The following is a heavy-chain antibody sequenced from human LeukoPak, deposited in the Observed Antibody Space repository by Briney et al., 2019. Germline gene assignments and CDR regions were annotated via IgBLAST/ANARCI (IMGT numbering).Heavy chain of an antibody. CDR2: VSNSSSTI. CDR3: ARGVRRFLEWVSMDV. V-gene: IGHV3-48*01. Sequence: GSLRLSCADSGFTFSIYSMNWVRQAPGKGLEWVSYVSNSSSTIYYADSVKGRFTISRDNAKNSLYLQMNSLRAEDTAVYYCARGVRRFLEWVSMDVWGKGTTVTVSS. D-gene: IGHD3-3*01. J-gene: IGHJ6*03. CDR1: GFTFSIYS.